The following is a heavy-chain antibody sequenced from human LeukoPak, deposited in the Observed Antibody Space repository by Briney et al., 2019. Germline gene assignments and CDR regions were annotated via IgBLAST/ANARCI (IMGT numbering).Heavy chain of an antibody. Sequence: GGSLRLSCAASGFTFSSYSMNWVRQAPGKGLEWVSSISSSSSYIYYADSVKGRFTISRDNAKNSLYLQMSSLRAEDTAVYYCAKETTVAGFYPYFDYWGQGTLVTVSS. J-gene: IGHJ4*02. D-gene: IGHD6-19*01. CDR1: GFTFSSYS. CDR2: ISSSSSYI. CDR3: AKETTVAGFYPYFDY. V-gene: IGHV3-21*04.